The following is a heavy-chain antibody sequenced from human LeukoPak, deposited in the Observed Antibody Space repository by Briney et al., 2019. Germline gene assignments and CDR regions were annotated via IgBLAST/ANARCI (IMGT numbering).Heavy chain of an antibody. J-gene: IGHJ4*02. CDR2: ISGSGGST. Sequence: GGSLRLSCAASGFTFSSYAMSWVRQAPGKGLEWVSAISGSGGSTYYADSVKGRFTISRDNSKNTLYLQMNSLRAEDTAVYYCAKDVSGSGWPYPFDYWGQGTLVTVSS. D-gene: IGHD6-19*01. CDR1: GFTFSSYA. CDR3: AKDVSGSGWPYPFDY. V-gene: IGHV3-23*01.